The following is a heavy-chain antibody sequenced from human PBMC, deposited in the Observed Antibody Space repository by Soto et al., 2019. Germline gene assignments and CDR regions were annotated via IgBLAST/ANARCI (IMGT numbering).Heavy chain of an antibody. CDR2: IWYDGSNK. CDR3: ASPEPKSGWWDLFDY. J-gene: IGHJ4*02. D-gene: IGHD6-19*01. CDR1: GFTFSSYG. Sequence: PGGSLRLSCAASGFTFSSYGMHWVRQAPGKGLEWVAVIWYDGSNKYYADSVKGRFTISRDNSKNTLYLQMNSLRAEDTAVYYCASPEPKSGWWDLFDYWGQGTLVTVS. V-gene: IGHV3-33*01.